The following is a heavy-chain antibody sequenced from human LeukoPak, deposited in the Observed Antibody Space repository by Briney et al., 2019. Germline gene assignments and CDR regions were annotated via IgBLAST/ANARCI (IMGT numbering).Heavy chain of an antibody. CDR3: AKDGIRYYYDSSGYYGDY. V-gene: IGHV3-30*18. CDR2: ISYEGSNE. J-gene: IGHJ4*02. Sequence: GRSLRLSCAASGFSFSSYGMHWVRQAPGKGLEWGAVISYEGSNEHYADSVKGRFTISRDNSKNTLYLQMTSLRAEETAVYYCAKDGIRYYYDSSGYYGDYWGQGTLVTVSS. D-gene: IGHD3-22*01. CDR1: GFSFSSYG.